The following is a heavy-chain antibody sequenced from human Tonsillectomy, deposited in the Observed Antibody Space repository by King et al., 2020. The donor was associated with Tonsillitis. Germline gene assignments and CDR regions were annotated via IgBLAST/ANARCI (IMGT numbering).Heavy chain of an antibody. D-gene: IGHD1-1*01. CDR2: INSDGSST. CDR3: AREVPIYYYYMDV. CDR1: GFTFSSYW. J-gene: IGHJ6*03. V-gene: IGHV3-74*01. Sequence: VQLVESGGGLVQPGGSLRLSCAASGFTFSSYWMYWVRQAPGKGLVWVSRINSDGSSTSYADSVKGRFTISRDNAKHTLHLQMNSLRAEDTAVYYCAREVPIYYYYMDVWGKGTTVTVSS.